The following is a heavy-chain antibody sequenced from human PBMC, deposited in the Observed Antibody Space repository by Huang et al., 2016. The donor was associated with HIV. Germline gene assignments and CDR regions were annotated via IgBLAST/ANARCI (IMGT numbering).Heavy chain of an antibody. J-gene: IGHJ4*02. Sequence: QVQLVQSGAEVKKPGASVKVSCKASGYNFTSYDINWVRQATGQGLEWIGWMNPKSGKRGYAQNFQGRVTMTRNTSKSPAYMELSGLRSEDTAVYYCARGYCSGGTCYLYFDYWGQGTLVTVS. D-gene: IGHD2-15*01. CDR1: GYNFTSYD. V-gene: IGHV1-8*01. CDR3: ARGYCSGGTCYLYFDY. CDR2: MNPKSGKR.